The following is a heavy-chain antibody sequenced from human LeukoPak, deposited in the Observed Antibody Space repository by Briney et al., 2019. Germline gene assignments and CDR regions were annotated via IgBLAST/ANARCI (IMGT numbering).Heavy chain of an antibody. CDR1: GFTFSNAW. J-gene: IGHJ4*02. D-gene: IGHD5-18*01. V-gene: IGHV3-15*01. Sequence: TGGSLRLSCAASGFTFSNAWMSWVRQAPGKGLEWVGRIKSKTDGGTTDYAAPVKGRFTISRDDSKNTLYLQTNSLKTEDTAVYYCTTRIQLWQVVFDYWGQGTLVTVSS. CDR3: TTRIQLWQVVFDY. CDR2: IKSKTDGGTT.